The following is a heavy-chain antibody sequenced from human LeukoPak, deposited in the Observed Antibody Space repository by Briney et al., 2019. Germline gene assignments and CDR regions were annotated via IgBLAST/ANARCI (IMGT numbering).Heavy chain of an antibody. Sequence: PSETLSLTCTVFGGSFSSYYSGWIRQSPGKGLEWIAYIYSSGDTNYNPSLKSRVAISLDTSKNQFFLNLSFVTAADTAVYYCARHRSGWDYYFDYWGQGTLVTVSS. J-gene: IGHJ4*02. V-gene: IGHV4-59*08. D-gene: IGHD6-19*01. CDR1: GGSFSSYY. CDR3: ARHRSGWDYYFDY. CDR2: IYSSGDT.